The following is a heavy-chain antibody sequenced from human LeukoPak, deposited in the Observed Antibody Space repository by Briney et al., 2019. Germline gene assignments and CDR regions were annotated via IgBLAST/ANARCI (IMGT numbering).Heavy chain of an antibody. CDR1: GFTFSSYS. CDR3: ARRRYYDSSGYLDFYSRYAFDI. V-gene: IGHV3-21*01. J-gene: IGHJ3*02. CDR2: ISSSSSYI. D-gene: IGHD3-22*01. Sequence: GGSLRLSCAASGFTFSSYSMNWVRQAPGKGLEWVSSISSSSSYIYYADSVKGRFTISRDNAKNSLYLQMNSLRAEDTAVYYCARRRYYDSSGYLDFYSRYAFDIWGQGTMVTVPS.